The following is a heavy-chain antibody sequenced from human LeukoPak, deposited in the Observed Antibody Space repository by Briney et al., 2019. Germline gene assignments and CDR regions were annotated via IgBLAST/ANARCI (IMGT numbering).Heavy chain of an antibody. CDR1: GYTFTSYY. CDR3: AQGTPIDY. V-gene: IGHV1-24*01. Sequence: ASVKVSCKASGYTFTSYYMHWVRQAPGKGLEWMGGFDPEDGETIYAQKFQGRVTMTEDTSTDTAYMELSSLRSEDTAVYYCAQGTPIDYWGQGTLVTVSS. J-gene: IGHJ4*02. D-gene: IGHD1-1*01. CDR2: FDPEDGET.